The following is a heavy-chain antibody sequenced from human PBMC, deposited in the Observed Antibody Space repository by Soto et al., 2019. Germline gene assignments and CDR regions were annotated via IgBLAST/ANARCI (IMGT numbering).Heavy chain of an antibody. V-gene: IGHV1-8*01. CDR1: GYTFTGND. CDR2: MNPNSGNT. D-gene: IGHD1-26*01. J-gene: IGHJ4*02. Sequence: QAQLVQSGAEVKKPGASVKVSCKASGYTFTGNDINWVRQATGQGLEWMGWMNPNSGNTGYAQNFQGRVTMTRDNSRTTAYMELTSLRDDDSAVYYCAGEKVGTTGIDFWGQGTLVTVSS. CDR3: AGEKVGTTGIDF.